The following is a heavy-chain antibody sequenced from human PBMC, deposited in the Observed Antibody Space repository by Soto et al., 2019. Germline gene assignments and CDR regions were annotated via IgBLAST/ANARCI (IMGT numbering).Heavy chain of an antibody. V-gene: IGHV3-33*01. D-gene: IGHD2-2*01. Sequence: GGSLRLSCAASGFTFSSYGMHWVRQAPGKGLEWVAVIWYDGSNKYYADSVKGRFTISRDNSKNTLYLQMNSLRAEDTAVYYCARDGRTGGDAFDIWGQGTMVTVSS. J-gene: IGHJ3*02. CDR1: GFTFSSYG. CDR3: ARDGRTGGDAFDI. CDR2: IWYDGSNK.